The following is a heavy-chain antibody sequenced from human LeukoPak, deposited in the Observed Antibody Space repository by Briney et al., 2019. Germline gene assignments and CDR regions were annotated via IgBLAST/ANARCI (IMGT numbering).Heavy chain of an antibody. D-gene: IGHD3-9*01. CDR3: ARVLFNSGYNY. V-gene: IGHV1-2*02. CDR2: INPNSGGT. CDR1: GYTFTGYY. J-gene: IGHJ4*02. Sequence: GASVKVSCKASGYTFTGYYMHWVRQAPRQGLEWMGWINPNSGGTNYAQKFLGRVTMTRDTSISTAYMELGGLRSDDTAVYYCARVLFNSGYNYWGQGSLVTVSS.